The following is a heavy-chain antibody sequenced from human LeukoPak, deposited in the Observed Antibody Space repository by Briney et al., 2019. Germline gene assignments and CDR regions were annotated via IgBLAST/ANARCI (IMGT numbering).Heavy chain of an antibody. CDR3: ARGNYDILTGPGSYYGMDV. CDR1: GFTFSNFG. J-gene: IGHJ6*02. Sequence: GGSLRLSCAASGFTFSNFGMNWVRQAPGKGLEWVSIITSGVGITYYAESVKGRFTISRDNSRNTLYLQMNSLRAEDTAVYYCARGNYDILTGPGSYYGMDVWGQGTTVTVSS. CDR2: ITSGVGIT. V-gene: IGHV3-23*01. D-gene: IGHD3-9*01.